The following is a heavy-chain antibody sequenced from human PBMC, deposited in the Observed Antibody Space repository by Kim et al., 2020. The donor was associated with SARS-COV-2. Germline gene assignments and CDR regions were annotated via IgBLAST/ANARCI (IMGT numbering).Heavy chain of an antibody. CDR2: INHSGST. CDR3: GRTQQLKNWFDP. J-gene: IGHJ5*02. V-gene: IGHV4-34*01. Sequence: SETLSLTCAVYGGSFSGYYWSWIRQPPGKGLEWIGEINHSGSTNYNPSLKSRVTISVDTSKNQFSLKRSSVTAADTAVYYCGRTQQLKNWFDPWGQGTLVTVSS. D-gene: IGHD6-13*01. CDR1: GGSFSGYY.